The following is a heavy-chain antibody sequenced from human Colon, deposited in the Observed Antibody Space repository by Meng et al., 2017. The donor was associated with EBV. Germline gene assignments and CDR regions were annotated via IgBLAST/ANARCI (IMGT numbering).Heavy chain of an antibody. D-gene: IGHD5-24*01. CDR1: GGSISSGGYY. V-gene: IGHV4-31*03. CDR2: IYYSGST. CDR3: ARGPSRWLQFSFDY. J-gene: IGHJ4*02. Sequence: QVRLQDAGPGLVKPSQTLSLTCTVSGGSISSGGYYWSWIRQHPGKGLEWIGYIYYSGSTYYNPSLKSRVTISIDTSKNQFSLKLSSVTAADTAVYYCARGPSRWLQFSFDYWGQGTLVTVSS.